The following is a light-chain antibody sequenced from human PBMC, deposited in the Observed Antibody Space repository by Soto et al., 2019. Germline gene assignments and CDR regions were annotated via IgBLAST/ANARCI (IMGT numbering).Light chain of an antibody. V-gene: IGKV3-15*01. J-gene: IGKJ1*01. CDR2: GAS. Sequence: EIVLTQSPATLSLSPGEGGTLSCRASQSISGNLAWYEQKPGQAPRRLIYGASTRATGMPARFSGSGSGTEFTLNIRSLEYNDFAVYYCQKYEDWPRRFGKGTKV. CDR1: QSISGN. CDR3: QKYEDWPRR.